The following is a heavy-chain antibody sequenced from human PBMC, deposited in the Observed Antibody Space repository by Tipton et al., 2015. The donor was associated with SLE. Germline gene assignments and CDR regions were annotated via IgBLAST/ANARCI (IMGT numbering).Heavy chain of an antibody. V-gene: IGHV4-4*02. J-gene: IGHJ4*02. CDR3: ARDPVPPPGVSFDY. CDR2: IYHSGGT. CDR1: GESTDSDNW. D-gene: IGHD2-2*01. Sequence: TLSLTCAVSGESTDSDNWWSWVRQTPGMGLEWIGQIYHSGGTLSNPSLESRVTMSIDNSKNQFSLRLTSVTAADTAVYYCARDPVPPPGVSFDYWGQGILVTVSS.